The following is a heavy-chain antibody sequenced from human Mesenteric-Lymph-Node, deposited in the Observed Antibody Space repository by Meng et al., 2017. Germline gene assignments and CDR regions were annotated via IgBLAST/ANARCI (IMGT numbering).Heavy chain of an antibody. J-gene: IGHJ4*02. D-gene: IGHD1-26*01. CDR1: GFTFSSHW. V-gene: IGHV3-74*01. CDR2: INNDGSST. Sequence: EVQLVESGGALVQPGGCLRLSCAASGFTFSSHWMNWVRQAPGKGLVWVSRINNDGSSTTYAESVRGRFTISRDNPKNTLYLQMNSLRAEDTAVYYCAREVPSSYGIDYWGQGTLVTVSS. CDR3: AREVPSSYGIDY.